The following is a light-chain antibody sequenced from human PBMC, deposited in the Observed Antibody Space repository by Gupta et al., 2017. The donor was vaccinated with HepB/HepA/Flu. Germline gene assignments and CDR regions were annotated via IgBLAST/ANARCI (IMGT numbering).Light chain of an antibody. CDR3: AAWDDSLSGML. CDR1: ISNIGNNY. J-gene: IGLJ2*01. Sequence: QTLLTQPPSASGTPEQRVAIPCAGSISNIGNNYVYWYQTRPGTTPKLLIYRNNQRASGVPDRFSVSKSDTSASLAISGLRSEDEADYYCAAWDDSLSGMLFGGGTKLTVL. CDR2: RNN. V-gene: IGLV1-47*01.